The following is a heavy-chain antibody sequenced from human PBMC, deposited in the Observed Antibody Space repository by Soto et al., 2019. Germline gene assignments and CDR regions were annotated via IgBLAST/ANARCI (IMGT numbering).Heavy chain of an antibody. CDR2: ISYDGSNK. Sequence: QVQLVESGGGVVQPGRSLRLSCAASGFTFSSYGMHWVRQAPGKGLEWVAVISYDGSNKYYADSVKGRFTISRDNSKNTLYLQMNSLRAEDTAVYYCAKSPRYSYGYRGLDYWGQGTLVTVSS. D-gene: IGHD5-18*01. J-gene: IGHJ4*02. V-gene: IGHV3-30*18. CDR3: AKSPRYSYGYRGLDY. CDR1: GFTFSSYG.